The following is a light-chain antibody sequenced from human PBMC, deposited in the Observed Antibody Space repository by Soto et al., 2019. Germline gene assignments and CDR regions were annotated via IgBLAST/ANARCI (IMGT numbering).Light chain of an antibody. CDR2: AAS. V-gene: IGKV1-39*01. CDR1: QSISSY. J-gene: IGKJ1*01. Sequence: DIQLTQSPSSLSASVGARVTLTCLASQSISSYLNWYQQKPGKAPRLLIYAASTLQSGVPSRFSGSGSGTDFTLTISCLQSEDFATYYCQQYYSYPLTFGQGTKVDIK. CDR3: QQYYSYPLT.